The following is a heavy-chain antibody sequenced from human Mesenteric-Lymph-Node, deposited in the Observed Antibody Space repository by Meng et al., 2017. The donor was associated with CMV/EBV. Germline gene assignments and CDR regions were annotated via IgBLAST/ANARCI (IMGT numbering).Heavy chain of an antibody. Sequence: GESLKISCAASGFSFSRCAMSWVRQAPGKGLYWVSAISGSGQSTYYADSVKGRFTISRDNSKNTLYLQMNSLRAEDTAVYFCAKKQQMVHYYQYGMDVWGQGTTVTVSS. V-gene: IGHV3-23*01. J-gene: IGHJ6*02. CDR2: ISGSGQST. CDR1: GFSFSRCA. CDR3: AKKQQMVHYYQYGMDV. D-gene: IGHD6-13*01.